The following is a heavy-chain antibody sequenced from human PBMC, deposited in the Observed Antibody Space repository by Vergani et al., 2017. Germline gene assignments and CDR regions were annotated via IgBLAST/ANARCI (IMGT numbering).Heavy chain of an antibody. Sequence: QVQLQQWGAGLLKPSETLSLTCAVYGGSFSDYYWSWIRQPPGKGLEWIGEINHSGSTNYNPSLKSRVTISVDKSKNQFSLKLSSVTAADTAVYYCASNGYYCLDYWGRGTLVTVSS. J-gene: IGHJ4*02. D-gene: IGHD3-22*01. CDR2: INHSGST. CDR3: ASNGYYCLDY. CDR1: GGSFSDYY. V-gene: IGHV4-34*01.